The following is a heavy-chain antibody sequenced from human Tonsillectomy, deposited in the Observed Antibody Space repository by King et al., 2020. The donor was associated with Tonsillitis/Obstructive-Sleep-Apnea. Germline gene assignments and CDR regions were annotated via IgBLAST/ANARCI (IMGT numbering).Heavy chain of an antibody. D-gene: IGHD3-3*01. J-gene: IGHJ4*02. CDR1: GFTFSTYA. CDR2: ISYDGSYK. CDR3: ARGTDYDFWSGFDY. V-gene: IGHV3-30*04. Sequence: VQLVESGGGVVQPGRSLRLSCAASGFTFSTYAMHWVRQAPGKGLEWVAVISYDGSYKYYADSVKGRFTISRDNSKNTLYLQMNRLRAEDTAVYYCARGTDYDFWSGFDYWGQGTLVTVSS.